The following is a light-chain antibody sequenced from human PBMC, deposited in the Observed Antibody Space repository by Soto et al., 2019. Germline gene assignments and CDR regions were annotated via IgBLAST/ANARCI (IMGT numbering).Light chain of an antibody. J-gene: IGKJ1*01. CDR1: QSISSW. V-gene: IGKV1-5*01. CDR2: DAS. CDR3: PPYNHYWT. Sequence: DIQMTKSPSTLSASVGDRVTITCRASQSISSWLAWYQQKPGKAPKVLIYDASSFESGDPSRFSCSGSGTEFALTISSLQPDDFATYGCPPYNHYWTFGQGTRVEIK.